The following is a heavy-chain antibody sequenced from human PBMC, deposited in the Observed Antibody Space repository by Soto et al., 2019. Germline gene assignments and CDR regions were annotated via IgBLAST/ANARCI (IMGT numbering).Heavy chain of an antibody. CDR2: ISYGGTT. CDR1: GGSMNSGGYC. J-gene: IGHJ4*02. V-gene: IGHV4-31*03. CDR3: SRGILV. Sequence: QVQLQESGPGLVKPSQTLSLTCTVSGGSMNSGGYCWNWISQHPGEGLEWIGCISYGGTTSYNPSLKSRVTISVDTSKNQFSLKLSSVTAADTAVYYCSRGILVWGQGTLITVSS. D-gene: IGHD2-15*01.